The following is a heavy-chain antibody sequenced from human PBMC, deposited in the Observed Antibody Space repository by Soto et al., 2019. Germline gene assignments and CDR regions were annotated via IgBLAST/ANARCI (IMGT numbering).Heavy chain of an antibody. CDR2: IKAANAYA. CDR1: GYTFTIFD. V-gene: IGHV1-3*01. Sequence: QVPLVQSGAEVKKPGTSVKVSCQTSGYTFTIFDMHWVRQAPGQSLEWMGWIKAANAYAVYSENFQGRVTCTRDTSARTGYMDVSSLRYEDTAVYYCVVSRGWWSFEYWGQGTLVTVSS. J-gene: IGHJ4*02. D-gene: IGHD6-19*01. CDR3: VVSRGWWSFEY.